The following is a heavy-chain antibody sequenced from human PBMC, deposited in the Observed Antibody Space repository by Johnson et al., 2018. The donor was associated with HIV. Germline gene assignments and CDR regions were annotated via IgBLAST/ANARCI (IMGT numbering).Heavy chain of an antibody. D-gene: IGHD3-10*01. V-gene: IGHV3-30*14. CDR3: ARDSARTYYYGSGSPPSAFDI. J-gene: IGHJ3*02. CDR2: ISYDGRDA. CDR1: GFAFSSYA. Sequence: QEQLVESGGGLVQPGGSLRLSCTASGFAFSSYALHWVRQAPGTGLEWVAVISYDGRDAYYADSVKGRFTSSRDNSKNTLYLQMNSLRAEDTAVYYCARDSARTYYYGSGSPPSAFDIWGQGTMVTVSS.